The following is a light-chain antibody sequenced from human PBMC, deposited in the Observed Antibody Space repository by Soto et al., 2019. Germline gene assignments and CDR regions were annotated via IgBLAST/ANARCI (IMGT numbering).Light chain of an antibody. CDR2: WAS. CDR1: QSVLFSSNNENY. Sequence: DIVLTQSPDSLAVSLGERVTINCKSSQSVLFSSNNENYLAWYQQKPGQPPKLLIFWASTRASGVPDRYTGSGCGADFTLTINSLQAEDRAVYYCQQYYSTPDTFGHGTRLEIK. CDR3: QQYYSTPDT. V-gene: IGKV4-1*01. J-gene: IGKJ5*01.